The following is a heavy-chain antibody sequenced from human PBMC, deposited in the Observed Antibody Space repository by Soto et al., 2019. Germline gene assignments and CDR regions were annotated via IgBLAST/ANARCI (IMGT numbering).Heavy chain of an antibody. CDR1: GFTVSSNY. V-gene: IGHV3-53*02. J-gene: IGHJ4*02. CDR3: AKDKLVLMVYAPHIGNFDY. D-gene: IGHD2-8*01. CDR2: IYSGGST. Sequence: EVQLVETGGGLIQPGGSLRLSCAASGFTVSSNYMSWVRQAPGKGLEWVSVIYSGGSTYYADSVKGRFTISRDNSKNTLYLQMNSLRAEDTAVYYCAKDKLVLMVYAPHIGNFDYWGQGTLVTVSS.